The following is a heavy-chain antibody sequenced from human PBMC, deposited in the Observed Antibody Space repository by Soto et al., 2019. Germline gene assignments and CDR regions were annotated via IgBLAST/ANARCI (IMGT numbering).Heavy chain of an antibody. CDR1: GFTFSSYG. D-gene: IGHD3-3*01. CDR3: AKDSTIFGEGVSY. Sequence: QVQLVESGGGVVQPGRSLRLSCAASGFTFSSYGMHWVRQAPGKGLEWVAVISYDGSNKYYADSVKGRFTISRDNSKNTLYLQMNSLRAEDTAVYYCAKDSTIFGEGVSYWGQGTLVTVSS. V-gene: IGHV3-30*18. CDR2: ISYDGSNK. J-gene: IGHJ4*02.